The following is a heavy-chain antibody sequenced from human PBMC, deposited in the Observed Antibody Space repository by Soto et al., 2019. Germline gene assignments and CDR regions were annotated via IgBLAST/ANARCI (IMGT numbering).Heavy chain of an antibody. CDR3: AKEGYCSGGSCYSGDYYFDY. CDR2: ISYDGSNK. V-gene: IGHV3-30*18. J-gene: IGHJ4*02. Sequence: QVQLVESGGGVVQPGRSLRLSCAASGFTFSSYGMHWVRQAPGKGLEWVAVISYDGSNKYYADSVKGRFTISRDNSKNTLYLQMNSLRAADTAVYYCAKEGYCSGGSCYSGDYYFDYWGQGTLVTVSS. CDR1: GFTFSSYG. D-gene: IGHD2-15*01.